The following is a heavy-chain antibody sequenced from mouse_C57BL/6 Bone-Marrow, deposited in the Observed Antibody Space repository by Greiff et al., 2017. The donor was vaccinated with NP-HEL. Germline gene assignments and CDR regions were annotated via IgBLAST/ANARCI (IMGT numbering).Heavy chain of an antibody. CDR1: GYTFTSYG. J-gene: IGHJ3*01. Sequence: QVQLQQSGAELARPGASVKLSCKASGYTFTSYGISWVKQRTGQGLEWIGEIYPRSGNTYYNEKFKGKATLTADKSSSTAYMELRSLTSGDSAVYFCARWDYYCSSYVCALGGQGTRLTVSA. CDR3: ARWDYYCSSYVCAL. D-gene: IGHD1-1*01. CDR2: IYPRSGNT. V-gene: IGHV1-81*01.